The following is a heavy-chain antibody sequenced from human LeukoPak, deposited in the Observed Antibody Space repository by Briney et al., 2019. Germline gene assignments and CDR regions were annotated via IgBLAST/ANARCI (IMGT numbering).Heavy chain of an antibody. J-gene: IGHJ4*02. Sequence: SVKVSCKASGGTFSSYAISWVRQAPGQGLEWMGGIIPIFGTANYAQKLQGRVTMTTDTSTSTAYMELRSLRSDDTAVYYCARGGELLPLIYWGQGTLVTVSS. D-gene: IGHD3-10*01. V-gene: IGHV1-69*05. CDR2: IIPIFGTA. CDR1: GGTFSSYA. CDR3: ARGGELLPLIY.